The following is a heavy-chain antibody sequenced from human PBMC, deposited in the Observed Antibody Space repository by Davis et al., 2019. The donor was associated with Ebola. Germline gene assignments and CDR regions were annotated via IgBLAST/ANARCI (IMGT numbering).Heavy chain of an antibody. CDR2: INPSGGST. Sequence: ASVKVSCKASGYSFPSYYMHWVRQAPGQGLEWMGIINPSGGSTSYAQKFQGRVTMTRDTSTSTVYMELSSLRSEDTAVYYCTLVVVVAAPFDPWGQGTLVTVSS. J-gene: IGHJ5*02. D-gene: IGHD2-15*01. CDR3: TLVVVVAAPFDP. V-gene: IGHV1-46*03. CDR1: GYSFPSYY.